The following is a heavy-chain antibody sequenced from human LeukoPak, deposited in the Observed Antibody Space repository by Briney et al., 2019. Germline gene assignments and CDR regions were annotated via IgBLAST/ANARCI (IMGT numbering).Heavy chain of an antibody. D-gene: IGHD6-19*01. CDR1: GFTFSSYW. J-gene: IGHJ4*02. V-gene: IGHV3-7*01. CDR2: IKEDGSEK. Sequence: GGSLRLSWAASGFTFSSYWMTWVRQAPGKGLEWVANIKEDGSEKYHVDSLKGRFTIPRDNAKNSLYLQMNSLRAEDTAMYYCARAGSGRFEDWGQGTLVTVSS. CDR3: ARAGSGRFED.